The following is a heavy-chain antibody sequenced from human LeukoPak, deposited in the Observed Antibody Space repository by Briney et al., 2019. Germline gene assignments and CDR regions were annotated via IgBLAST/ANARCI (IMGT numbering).Heavy chain of an antibody. Sequence: PSETLSLTCAVYGGSFSGYYWSWIRQPPGKGLEWIGEINHSGSTNYNPSLKSRVTISVDTSKNQFSLKLSSVTAADTAVYYCAGASTYYYDSSGYLLDYWGQGTLVTVSS. D-gene: IGHD3-22*01. CDR1: GGSFSGYY. CDR2: INHSGST. J-gene: IGHJ4*02. CDR3: AGASTYYYDSSGYLLDY. V-gene: IGHV4-34*01.